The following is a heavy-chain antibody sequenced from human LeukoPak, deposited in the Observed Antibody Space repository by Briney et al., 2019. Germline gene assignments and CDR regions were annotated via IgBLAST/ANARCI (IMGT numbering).Heavy chain of an antibody. D-gene: IGHD1-26*01. V-gene: IGHV3-48*03. J-gene: IGHJ4*02. CDR3: ARGVVGAMGFDY. CDR2: ISSSGSTI. CDR1: GFTFSSYE. Sequence: GGSLRLSCGASGFTFSSYEMNWVRQAPGKGLEWVSYISSSGSTIYYADSVKGRFTISRDNAKNSLYLQMNSLRAEDTAVYYCARGVVGAMGFDYWGQGTLVTVSS.